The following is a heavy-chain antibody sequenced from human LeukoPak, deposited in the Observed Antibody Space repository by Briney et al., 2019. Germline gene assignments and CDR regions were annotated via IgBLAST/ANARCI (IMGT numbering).Heavy chain of an antibody. D-gene: IGHD4-17*01. CDR2: MYNSGTT. Sequence: PSETLSLTCTVSGASICGYYWSWSRQSPGKGLEWIGHMYNSGTTSYNPSLEGRVTISGDTSKNQFSLKLSSLTAADTAIYYCARDFVVTTDFNDAFDVWGQGTVVTVSS. J-gene: IGHJ3*01. V-gene: IGHV4-59*01. CDR1: GASICGYY. CDR3: ARDFVVTTDFNDAFDV.